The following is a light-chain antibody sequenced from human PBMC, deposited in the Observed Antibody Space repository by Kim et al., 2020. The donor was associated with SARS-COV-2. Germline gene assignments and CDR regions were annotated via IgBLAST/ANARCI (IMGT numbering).Light chain of an antibody. CDR2: GAS. J-gene: IGKJ2*01. V-gene: IGKV3-20*01. CDR1: QSVSSSY. Sequence: LSPGERATPSCRASQSVSSSYLAWYQQKPGQAPRRLIYGASSRATGIPDRFSGSGSGTDFTLTISRLEPEDFAVYYCQQYGSSPYTFGQGTKLEI. CDR3: QQYGSSPYT.